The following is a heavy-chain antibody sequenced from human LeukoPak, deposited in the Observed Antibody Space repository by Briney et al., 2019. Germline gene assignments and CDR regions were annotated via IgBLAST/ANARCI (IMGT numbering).Heavy chain of an antibody. J-gene: IGHJ5*02. CDR1: GDSSSSSSYY. CDR2: IYSSGGT. Sequence: SETLSLTYTISGDSSSSSSYYLGWIRQPPRTGLEWSGRIYSSGGTYYNPFLKCRVTISVDTSKTEFSVRVSSVTAADTAVYYCARHKGSRGRSGGWFDPWGQGTLVTVSS. V-gene: IGHV4-39*01. CDR3: ARHKGSRGRSGGWFDP. D-gene: IGHD6-19*01.